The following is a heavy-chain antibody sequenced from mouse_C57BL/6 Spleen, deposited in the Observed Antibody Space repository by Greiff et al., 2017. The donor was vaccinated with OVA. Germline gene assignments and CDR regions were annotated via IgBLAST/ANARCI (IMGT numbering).Heavy chain of an antibody. CDR1: GYTFTDYY. CDR2: INPNNGGT. D-gene: IGHD1-1*01. Sequence: EVQLQQSGPELVKPGASVKISCKASGYTFTDYYMNWVKQSHGKSLEWIGDINPNNGGTSYNQKFKGKATLTVDKSSSTAYMELRSLTSEDSAVSDCAVITTGGATDWYFDVWGTGTTVTVSS. V-gene: IGHV1-26*01. CDR3: AVITTGGATDWYFDV. J-gene: IGHJ1*03.